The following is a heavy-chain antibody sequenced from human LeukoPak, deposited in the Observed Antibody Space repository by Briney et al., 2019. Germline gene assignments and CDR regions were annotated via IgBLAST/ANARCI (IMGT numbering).Heavy chain of an antibody. V-gene: IGHV4-59*01. CDR3: ARGGTTIFGVAPLYGMDV. Sequence: SETLSLTCTVSGGSISTYYWSWIRQPPGKGLEWIGYINYSGDTNYNPSLKSRVTISVDTSKNQFSLKLSSVTAADTAVYYCARGGTTIFGVAPLYGMDVWGQGTTVTVPS. D-gene: IGHD3-3*01. CDR1: GGSISTYY. CDR2: INYSGDT. J-gene: IGHJ6*02.